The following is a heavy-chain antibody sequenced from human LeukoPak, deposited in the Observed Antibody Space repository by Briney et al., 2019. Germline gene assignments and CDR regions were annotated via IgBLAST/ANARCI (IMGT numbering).Heavy chain of an antibody. J-gene: IGHJ6*02. Sequence: GGSLRLSCAASGFTFSSCAMSWVRQAPGKGLEWVSAISGSGGSTYYADSVKGRFTISRDNSKNTLYLQMNSLRAEDTAVYYCAKEGPYYDFNYYYGMDVWGQGTTVTVSS. CDR1: GFTFSSCA. V-gene: IGHV3-23*01. D-gene: IGHD3-3*01. CDR2: ISGSGGST. CDR3: AKEGPYYDFNYYYGMDV.